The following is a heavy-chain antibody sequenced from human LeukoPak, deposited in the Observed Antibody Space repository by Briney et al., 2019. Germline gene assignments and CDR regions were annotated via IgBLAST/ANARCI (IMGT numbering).Heavy chain of an antibody. D-gene: IGHD6-25*01. J-gene: IGHJ6*03. CDR1: GGSISSYY. Sequence: SETLSLTCTVSGGSISSYYWSWIRQPPGKGLEWIGYIYCSGSTNYNPSLKSRVTISVDTSKNQFSLKLSSVTAADTAVYYCARAARTYYYYYMDVWGKGTTVTVSS. V-gene: IGHV4-59*01. CDR2: IYCSGST. CDR3: ARAARTYYYYYMDV.